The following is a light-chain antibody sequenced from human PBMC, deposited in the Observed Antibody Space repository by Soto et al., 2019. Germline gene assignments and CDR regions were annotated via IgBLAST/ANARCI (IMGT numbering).Light chain of an antibody. CDR3: QQYNNWPRT. CDR1: QSVSSN. V-gene: IGKV3-15*01. CDR2: GAA. J-gene: IGKJ1*01. Sequence: EILMTQSPATPSVSPGERATLSCRASQSVSSNFAWYQQKPGQAPRLLIYGAATRATGIPARFSGSGCGTEFTLTISSLQSEDFAVYYCQQYNNWPRTFGQGTKVDIK.